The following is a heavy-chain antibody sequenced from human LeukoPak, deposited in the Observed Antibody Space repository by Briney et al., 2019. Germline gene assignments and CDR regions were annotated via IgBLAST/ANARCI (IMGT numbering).Heavy chain of an antibody. V-gene: IGHV1-24*01. CDR1: GYTLTELS. Sequence: ASVKVSCKVSGYTLTELSMHWVRQAPGKGLEWMGGFDPEDGETIYAQKFQGRVTMTEDTSTDTAYMELSSLRSEDTAVYYCATVIDIDVVWADFDYWGQGTLVTVSS. CDR2: FDPEDGET. CDR3: ATVIDIDVVWADFDY. D-gene: IGHD2-15*01. J-gene: IGHJ4*02.